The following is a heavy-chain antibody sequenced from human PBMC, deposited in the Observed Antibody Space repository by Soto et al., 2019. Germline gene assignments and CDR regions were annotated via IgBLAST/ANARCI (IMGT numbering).Heavy chain of an antibody. CDR2: INHSGST. J-gene: IGHJ6*03. CDR3: ARGRGYGSGSPGGYYYYYYMDV. Sequence: SETLSLTCAVYGGSFSGYDGSWIRQPPGKGLEWIGEINHSGSTNYNPSLKSRVTISVDTSKNQFSLKLSSVTAADTAVYYCARGRGYGSGSPGGYYYYYYMDVWGKGTTVTVSS. V-gene: IGHV4-34*01. CDR1: GGSFSGYD. D-gene: IGHD3-10*01.